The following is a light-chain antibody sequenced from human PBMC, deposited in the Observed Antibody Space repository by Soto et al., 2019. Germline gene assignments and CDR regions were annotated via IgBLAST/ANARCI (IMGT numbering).Light chain of an antibody. CDR3: HQYNSYSPWT. V-gene: IGKV1-5*01. J-gene: IGKJ1*01. Sequence: QRAQSPSTLSASVGDRVTITCQASQSVNKWLAWFQQKPGKVPKLLIFDASTLQTGVPSRFGGGGSGTEFTLTISGLQPDDFATHYCHQYNSYSPWTFGPGTKAAIK. CDR2: DAS. CDR1: QSVNKW.